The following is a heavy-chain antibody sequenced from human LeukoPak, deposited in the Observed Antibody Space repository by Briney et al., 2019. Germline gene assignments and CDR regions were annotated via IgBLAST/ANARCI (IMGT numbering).Heavy chain of an antibody. CDR1: GGTFSTYA. V-gene: IGHV1-18*01. Sequence: ASVKVSCKASGGTFSTYAISWVRQAPGQGLEWMGWISAYNGNTNYAQKLQGRVTMTTDTSTSTAYMELRSLRSDDTAVYYCARTYGSGSMDYWGQGTLVTVSS. J-gene: IGHJ4*02. CDR3: ARTYGSGSMDY. CDR2: ISAYNGNT. D-gene: IGHD3-10*01.